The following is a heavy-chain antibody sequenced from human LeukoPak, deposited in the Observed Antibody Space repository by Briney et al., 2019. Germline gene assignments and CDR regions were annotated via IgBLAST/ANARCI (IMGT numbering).Heavy chain of an antibody. D-gene: IGHD2-21*02. CDR1: GFTFSSYE. CDR3: ARDPVRDPSLPFYYFDY. V-gene: IGHV3-48*03. CDR2: ISSSGSTI. J-gene: IGHJ4*02. Sequence: GGSLRLSCAASGFTFSSYEMNWVRQAPGKGLEWVSYISSSGSTIYYADSVKGRFTISRDNAKNYLYLQMNTLKAEDTAVYYCARDPVRDPSLPFYYFDYWGQGTLVTVSS.